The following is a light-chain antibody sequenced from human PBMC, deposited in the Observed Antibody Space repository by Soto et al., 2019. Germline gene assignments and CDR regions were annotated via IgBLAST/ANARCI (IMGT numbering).Light chain of an antibody. J-gene: IGLJ2*01. CDR3: AAWHDSLNGVL. CDR1: RSNIGANY. V-gene: IGLV1-47*01. Sequence: QSVLTQPPSASGTPGQRVTISCSGGRSNIGANYVCWYQQLPGTAPKLLIYRNNQRLSGVPDRFSASKSGTSASLAISGLRSEDEADYYCAAWHDSLNGVLFGGGTKLTVL. CDR2: RNN.